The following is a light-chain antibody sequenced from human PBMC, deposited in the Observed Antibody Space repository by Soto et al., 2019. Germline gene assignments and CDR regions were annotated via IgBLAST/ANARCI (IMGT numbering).Light chain of an antibody. CDR3: FLYCNDDGWV. CDR2: DAI. CDR1: AGPVTSGNY. Sequence: QAVVTQEPSLTVSPGGTVTLTCGSSAGPVTSGNYPYWFQQKTGQAPRTLIYDAINKHSWAPARLSGSLLGGKAALTLSGAQPEDEADYYCFLYCNDDGWVFGGGTKLTVL. J-gene: IGLJ3*02. V-gene: IGLV7-46*01.